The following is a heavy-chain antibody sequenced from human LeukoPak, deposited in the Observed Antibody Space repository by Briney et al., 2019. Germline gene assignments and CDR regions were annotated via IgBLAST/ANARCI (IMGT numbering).Heavy chain of an antibody. CDR3: AKDRLRYFDWLLNRDAFDI. J-gene: IGHJ3*02. Sequence: GGSLRLSCAASGFTFSSYAMSWVRQAPGKGLEWVSAISGSGGSTYYADSVKGRFTISRDNSKNTLYLQMNSLRAEDTAVYYCAKDRLRYFDWLLNRDAFDIWGQGTMVTVSS. D-gene: IGHD3-9*01. CDR2: ISGSGGST. CDR1: GFTFSSYA. V-gene: IGHV3-23*01.